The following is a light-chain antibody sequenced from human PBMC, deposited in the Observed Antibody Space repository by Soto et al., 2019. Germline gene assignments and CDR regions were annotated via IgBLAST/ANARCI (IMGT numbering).Light chain of an antibody. V-gene: IGLV2-14*03. J-gene: IGLJ1*01. CDR3: SSFTRSNTYV. CDR1: SSDVGAYNY. CDR2: DVS. Sequence: QSALTQPASVSGSPGQSITISCTGTSSDVGAYNYVSWYQQHPGKVPKLMIYDVSDRPSGVSNRFSGSKSGNTASLTISGLQADEEADYYCSSFTRSNTYVFGTGTKVTAL.